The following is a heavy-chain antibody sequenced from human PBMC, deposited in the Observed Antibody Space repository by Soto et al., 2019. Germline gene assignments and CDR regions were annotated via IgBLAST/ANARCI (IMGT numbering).Heavy chain of an antibody. J-gene: IGHJ4*02. Sequence: SETLSLTCTVSGGSISSSSYYWGWIRQPPGKGLKWIGSIFYSGSTNYNPSLKSRVTISVDTSKNQFSLKLSSVTAADTAVYYCAGTYYYDSSGYYPFDYWGQGTLVTVSS. CDR2: IFYSGST. V-gene: IGHV4-39*07. D-gene: IGHD3-22*01. CDR3: AGTYYYDSSGYYPFDY. CDR1: GGSISSSSYY.